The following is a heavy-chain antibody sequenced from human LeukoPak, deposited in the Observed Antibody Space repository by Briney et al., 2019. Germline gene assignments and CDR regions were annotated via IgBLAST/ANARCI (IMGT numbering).Heavy chain of an antibody. D-gene: IGHD1-26*01. CDR1: GFTFSSYS. J-gene: IGHJ3*02. CDR2: ISSSSSTI. CDR3: AKVSVGATEWDACDI. Sequence: GGSLRLSCAASGFTFSSYSMNWVRQAPGKGLEWVSYISSSSSTIYYADSVKGRFTISRDNSKNTLYLQMNSLRAEDTAVYYCAKVSVGATEWDACDIWGQGTMVTVSS. V-gene: IGHV3-48*01.